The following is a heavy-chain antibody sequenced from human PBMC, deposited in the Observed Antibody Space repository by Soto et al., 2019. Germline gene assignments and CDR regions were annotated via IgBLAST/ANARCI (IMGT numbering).Heavy chain of an antibody. CDR3: AKEXVGYCSGGSCYSEAFDI. V-gene: IGHV3-23*01. Sequence: EVQLLESGGGLVQPGGSLRLSCAASGFTFSSYAMSWVRQAPGKGLEWVSAISGSGGSTYYADSVKGRFTISRDNSKNTLYLQMNSLRAEDTAVYXCAKEXVGYCSGGSCYSEAFDIWGQGTMVTVSS. J-gene: IGHJ3*02. D-gene: IGHD2-15*01. CDR1: GFTFSSYA. CDR2: ISGSGGST.